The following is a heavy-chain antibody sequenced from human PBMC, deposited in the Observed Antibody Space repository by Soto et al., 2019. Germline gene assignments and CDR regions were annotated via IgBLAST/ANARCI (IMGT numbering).Heavy chain of an antibody. CDR1: GGSISSSSYY. CDR3: VRQSSGSYYYNGMDV. Sequence: PSETLSLTFTFSGGSISSSSYYWGWIRQPPGKGLEWIGSIYYSGSTYYNPSLKSRVTISVDTSKNQFSLKLSSVTAADTAVYYCVRQSSGSYYYNGMDVWGQGTTVT. V-gene: IGHV4-39*01. J-gene: IGHJ6*02. D-gene: IGHD5-12*01. CDR2: IYYSGST.